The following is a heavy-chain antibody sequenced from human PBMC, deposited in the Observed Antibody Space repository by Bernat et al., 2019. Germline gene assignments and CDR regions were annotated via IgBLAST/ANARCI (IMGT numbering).Heavy chain of an antibody. CDR1: GGSISTSSYY. J-gene: IGHJ4*02. CDR2: IYYSGST. CDR3: ARSTKRAPYYYDTNGYYYDY. Sequence: QLQLQESGPGLVKPSETLSLTCTVSGGSISTSSYYWGWIRQPPGKGLEGIGSIYYSGSTYYNASLKSRVTISVDTSKNQFSLKLSSVTAADTAVYYCARSTKRAPYYYDTNGYYYDYWGQGTLVTVSS. D-gene: IGHD3-22*01. V-gene: IGHV4-39*01.